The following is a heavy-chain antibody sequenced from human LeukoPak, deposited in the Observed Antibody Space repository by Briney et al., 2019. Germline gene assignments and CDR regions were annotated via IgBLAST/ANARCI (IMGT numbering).Heavy chain of an antibody. V-gene: IGHV3-30*01. J-gene: IGHJ3*02. D-gene: IGHD2-2*01. Sequence: DSVKGRFTISRDNSKNTLYLQMNSLRAKDTAVYYCARDGYCSSTSCSDAFDIWGQGTMVTVSS. CDR3: ARDGYCSSTSCSDAFDI.